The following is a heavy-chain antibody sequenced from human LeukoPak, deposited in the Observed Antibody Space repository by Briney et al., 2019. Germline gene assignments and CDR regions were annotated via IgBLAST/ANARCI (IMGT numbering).Heavy chain of an antibody. V-gene: IGHV4-30-2*01. D-gene: IGHD2-2*01. CDR3: ARGPPSNQLLSFDN. CDR2: IYQTGST. CDR1: GGSISSGVYS. Sequence: SETLSLTCAVSGGSISSGVYSWSWIRQPPGKALEWIGFIYQTGSTYYNPSLKSRVTISVDRSENQFSLDLTSVTAADTAVYYCARGPPSNQLLSFDNWGQGTLVTVFS. J-gene: IGHJ4*02.